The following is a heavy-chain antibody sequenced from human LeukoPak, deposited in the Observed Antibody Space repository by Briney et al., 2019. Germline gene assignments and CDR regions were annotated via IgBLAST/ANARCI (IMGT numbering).Heavy chain of an antibody. CDR2: IKQDGSDK. V-gene: IGHV3-7*03. Sequence: PGGSLRLSCAASGFPFNSYWMTWVRPAPGKGLEWVADIKQDGSDKYYAGSVKGRFTISRDNAKNSLYLQMNSLRAEDTAVYFCARYNSAWKTDDYWGQGTLVTVSS. D-gene: IGHD6-19*01. CDR1: GFPFNSYW. CDR3: ARYNSAWKTDDY. J-gene: IGHJ4*02.